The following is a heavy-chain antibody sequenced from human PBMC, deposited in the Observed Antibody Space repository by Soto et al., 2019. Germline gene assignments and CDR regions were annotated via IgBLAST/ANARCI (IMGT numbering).Heavy chain of an antibody. CDR1: GGSITSSDYL. Sequence: PSETLSLTCTVSGGSITSSDYLWGWIRQPPGKGPEWIGNIYYSGSVHYNPSLKSRVTISVDTSKNQFSLKMTSVTAADTAIYYCARRITYGNTFNYWGRGLLVTVSS. J-gene: IGHJ4*02. CDR3: ARRITYGNTFNY. V-gene: IGHV4-39*01. D-gene: IGHD4-4*01. CDR2: IYYSGSV.